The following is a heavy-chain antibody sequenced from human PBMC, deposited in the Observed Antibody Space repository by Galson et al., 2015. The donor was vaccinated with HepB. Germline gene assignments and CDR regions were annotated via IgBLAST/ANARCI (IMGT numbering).Heavy chain of an antibody. CDR2: VRRELYGGTT. Sequence: SLRLSCAASGFTFGDYAMSWFRQAPGKGLEWLGFVRRELYGGTTEYAASVKDRFTISRDDSKSIAYLQMNSLKTEDTALYYCSRGPSDWRCDYWGQGTLDTVSS. CDR3: SRGPSDWRCDY. J-gene: IGHJ4*02. CDR1: GFTFGDYA. D-gene: IGHD2-21*01. V-gene: IGHV3-49*03.